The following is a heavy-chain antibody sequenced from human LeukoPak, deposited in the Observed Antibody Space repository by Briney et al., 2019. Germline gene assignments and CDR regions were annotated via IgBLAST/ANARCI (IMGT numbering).Heavy chain of an antibody. J-gene: IGHJ5*02. Sequence: GASVKVSCKASGYTFTSYGISWVRQAPGQGLEWMGWISAYNGNTNYAQKLQGRVTMTTDTSTSTAYMELRSLRSDDTAVYYCARERGVGMVRGVINNWFDPWGQGTLVTVSS. D-gene: IGHD3-10*01. V-gene: IGHV1-18*01. CDR2: ISAYNGNT. CDR3: ARERGVGMVRGVINNWFDP. CDR1: GYTFTSYG.